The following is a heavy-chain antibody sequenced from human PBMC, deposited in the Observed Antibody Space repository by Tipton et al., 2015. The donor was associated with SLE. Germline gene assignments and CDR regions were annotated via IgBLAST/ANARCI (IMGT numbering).Heavy chain of an antibody. CDR3: ARETSSGAFDV. CDR1: GFIFGSYA. CDR2: ISGVGGST. V-gene: IGHV3-23*01. D-gene: IGHD3-10*01. Sequence: SLRLSCAASGFIFGSYAMSWVRQAPGKGLEWVSGISGVGGSTYYADSVKGRFTIARDNAQSSLYLQMNRLSSGDTAVYYCARETSSGAFDVWGQGTMFTVSS. J-gene: IGHJ3*01.